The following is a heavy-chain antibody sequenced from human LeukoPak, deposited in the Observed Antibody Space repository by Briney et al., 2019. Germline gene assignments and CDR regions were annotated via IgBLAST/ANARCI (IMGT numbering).Heavy chain of an antibody. J-gene: IGHJ1*01. D-gene: IGHD2-15*01. CDR1: GGSISSYY. Sequence: PSETLSLTCTASGGSISSYYWSWIRQPPGKGLEWIGYIYYSGSTNYNPSLKSRVTISVDTSKNQFSLKLSSVTAADTAVYYCARPFDMAATEYFQHWGQGTLVTVSS. CDR3: ARPFDMAATEYFQH. V-gene: IGHV4-59*01. CDR2: IYYSGST.